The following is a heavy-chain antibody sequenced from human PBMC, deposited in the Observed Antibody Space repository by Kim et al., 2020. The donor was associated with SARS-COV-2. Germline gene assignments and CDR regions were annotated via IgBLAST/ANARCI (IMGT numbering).Heavy chain of an antibody. CDR1: GGSISSYY. D-gene: IGHD2-15*01. V-gene: IGHV4-59*13. Sequence: SETLSLTCTVSGGSISSYYWSWIRQPPGKGLEWIGYIYYSGSTNSNPSLKSRVTISVDTSKNLFSLKLSSVTAADTAVYYCARVGDCSGGSCYGYWFDPWGQGTLVTVSS. J-gene: IGHJ5*02. CDR2: IYYSGST. CDR3: ARVGDCSGGSCYGYWFDP.